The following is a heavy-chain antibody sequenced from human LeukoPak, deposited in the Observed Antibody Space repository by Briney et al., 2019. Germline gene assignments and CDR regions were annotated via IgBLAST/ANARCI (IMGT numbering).Heavy chain of an antibody. D-gene: IGHD6-19*01. J-gene: IGHJ6*02. CDR1: GGSFSGYY. CDR3: ARVPLMGSSGWYYYSGMDV. V-gene: IGHV4-34*01. CDR2: INHSGST. Sequence: SETLSLTCAVYGGSFSGYYWSWIRQPPGKGLEWIGEINHSGSTNYNPSLKSRVTISVDTSKNQFSLKLSSVTAADTAVYYCARVPLMGSSGWYYYSGMDVWGQGPTVTVSS.